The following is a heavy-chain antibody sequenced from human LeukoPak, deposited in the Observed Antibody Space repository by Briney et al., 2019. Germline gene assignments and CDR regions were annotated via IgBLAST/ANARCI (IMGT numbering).Heavy chain of an antibody. D-gene: IGHD3-22*01. CDR1: GYSFTSYW. CDR2: IYPGDSDT. V-gene: IGHV5-51*01. CDR3: ARRREYYDSRRLNDAFDI. J-gene: IGHJ3*02. Sequence: PGESLKISCKGSGYSFTSYWIGWVRQMPGKGLEWMGIIYPGDSDTRYSPSFQGQVTISADKSISTAYLQWSSLKASDTAMYYCARRREYYDSRRLNDAFDIWGQGTMVTVSS.